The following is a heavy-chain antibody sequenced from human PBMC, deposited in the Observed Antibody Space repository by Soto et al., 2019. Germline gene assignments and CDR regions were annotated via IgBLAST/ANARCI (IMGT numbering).Heavy chain of an antibody. Sequence: SVKVSCKASGGTFSSYTISWVRQAPGQGLEWMGRIIPILGIANYAQKFQGRVTITADKSTSTAYMELSSLRPEDTAVYYCARVPGTDIVAPADWGQGTLVTVSS. CDR2: IIPILGIA. D-gene: IGHD5-12*01. V-gene: IGHV1-69*02. CDR3: ARVPGTDIVAPAD. CDR1: GGTFSSYT. J-gene: IGHJ4*02.